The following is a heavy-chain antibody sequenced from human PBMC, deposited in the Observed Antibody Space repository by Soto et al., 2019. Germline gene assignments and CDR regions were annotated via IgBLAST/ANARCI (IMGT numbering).Heavy chain of an antibody. CDR3: TSSTSGYRRIDY. CDR1: GLTFSNAW. J-gene: IGHJ4*02. Sequence: GGSLRLSCAASGLTFSNAWMNWVRQAPGKGLEWVGRIKSKTDGGTTDYAASVKGRFTISINDSKNTVYLQMNSLKTEDTDGYYCTSSTSGYRRIDYWGQGTLVTVSS. D-gene: IGHD3-22*01. V-gene: IGHV3-15*07. CDR2: IKSKTDGGTT.